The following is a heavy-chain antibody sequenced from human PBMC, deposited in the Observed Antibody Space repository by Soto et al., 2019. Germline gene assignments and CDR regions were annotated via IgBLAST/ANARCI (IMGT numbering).Heavy chain of an antibody. J-gene: IGHJ5*02. D-gene: IGHD1-1*01. CDR2: IYYSGST. CDR3: ARVIGTTFDP. CDR1: GGSISSYY. V-gene: IGHV4-59*01. Sequence: PETLSLTCTVLGGSISSYYWSWIRQPPGKGLEWIGYIYYSGSTNYNPSLKSRVTISVDTSKNQFSLKLSSVTAADTAVYYCARVIGTTFDPWGQGTLVTVSS.